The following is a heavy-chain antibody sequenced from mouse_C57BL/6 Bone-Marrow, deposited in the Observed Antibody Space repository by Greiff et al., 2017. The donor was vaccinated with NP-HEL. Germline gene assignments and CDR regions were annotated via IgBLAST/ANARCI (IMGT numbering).Heavy chain of an antibody. Sequence: VQLQQSGAELAKPGASVKLSCKASGYTFTSYWMHWVKQRPGQGLEWIGYINPSSGYTKYNQKFKDKATLTADKSSSTAYMQLSSLTYDDTAIYYCARFNPHYYGISYVNYWGQGTTLTVSS. D-gene: IGHD1-1*01. CDR1: GYTFTSYW. V-gene: IGHV1-7*01. J-gene: IGHJ2*01. CDR3: ARFNPHYYGISYVNY. CDR2: INPSSGYT.